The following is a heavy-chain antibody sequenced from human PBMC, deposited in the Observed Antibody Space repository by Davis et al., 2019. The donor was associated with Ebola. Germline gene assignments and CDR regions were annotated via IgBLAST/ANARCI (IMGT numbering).Heavy chain of an antibody. CDR2: INHSGST. V-gene: IGHV4-34*01. CDR3: ARVRHYYGSGSYSP. Sequence: AGSLRLSCAVYGGSFSGYYWSWIRHPPGKGLEWIGEINHSGSTNYNPSLKSRVTISVDTSKNQFSLKLSSVTAADTAVYYCARVRHYYGSGSYSPWGQGTLVTVSS. D-gene: IGHD3-10*01. CDR1: GGSFSGYY. J-gene: IGHJ5*02.